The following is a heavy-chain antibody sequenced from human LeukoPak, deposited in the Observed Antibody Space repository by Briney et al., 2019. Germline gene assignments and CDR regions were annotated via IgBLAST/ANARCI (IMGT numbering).Heavy chain of an antibody. J-gene: IGHJ4*02. D-gene: IGHD3-22*01. CDR1: GYTFTGYY. CDR2: INPNSGGT. CDR3: ARGPPMPHYDSSGYYVAYDDY. V-gene: IGHV1-2*02. Sequence: ASVTVSCTASGYTFTGYYMHWVRQAPGQGLEWMGWINPNSGGTNYAQKFQGRVTMTRDTSISTAYMELSRLRSDDTAVYYCARGPPMPHYDSSGYYVAYDDYWGQGTLVTVSS.